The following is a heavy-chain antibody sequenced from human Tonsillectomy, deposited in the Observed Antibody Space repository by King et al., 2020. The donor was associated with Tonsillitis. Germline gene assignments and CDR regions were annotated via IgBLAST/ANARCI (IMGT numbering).Heavy chain of an antibody. CDR3: ARGPLLLVRSFDY. J-gene: IGHJ4*02. D-gene: IGHD2-15*01. CDR1: GGSISSYY. CDR2: IYYSGST. Sequence: QLQESGPGLVKPSETLSLTCTVSGGSISSYYWSWIRQPPGKGLEWIGYIYYSGSTNYNPSLKSRVTISVDTSKNQFSLKLSSVTAADTAVYYCARGPLLLVRSFDYRGQGTLVTVSS. V-gene: IGHV4-59*12.